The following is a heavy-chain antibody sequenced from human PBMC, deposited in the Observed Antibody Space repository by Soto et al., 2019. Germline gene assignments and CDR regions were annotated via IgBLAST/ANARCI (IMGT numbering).Heavy chain of an antibody. V-gene: IGHV3-74*01. D-gene: IGHD6-19*01. CDR2: INGDGSTI. CDR1: GFTFKTHL. J-gene: IGHJ5*02. Sequence: EVQLVESGGGLVQPGGSLRHSCEASGFTFKTHLMHWVRQTPGKGLLWVSRINGDGSTITYADSVKGRFTISRDNAKNTLYLQMNSLRDEDTAVYYCARDPSNSDLYGYNWFDPWGQGTLVTVSS. CDR3: ARDPSNSDLYGYNWFDP.